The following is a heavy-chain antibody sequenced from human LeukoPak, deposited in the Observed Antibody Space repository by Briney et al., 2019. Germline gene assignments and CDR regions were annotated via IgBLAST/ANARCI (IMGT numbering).Heavy chain of an antibody. J-gene: IGHJ3*02. CDR1: GFTFSSYW. CDR2: INSDESST. D-gene: IGHD6-19*01. CDR3: ARGRSSSGWYLDAFDI. Sequence: GGSLRLSCATSGFTFSSYWMHWVRQAPGKGLVWVSRINSDESSTSYADSVKGRFTISRDNAKNTLFLQMNGLRDEDTAVYYCARGRSSSGWYLDAFDIWGQGTMVTVSS. V-gene: IGHV3-74*01.